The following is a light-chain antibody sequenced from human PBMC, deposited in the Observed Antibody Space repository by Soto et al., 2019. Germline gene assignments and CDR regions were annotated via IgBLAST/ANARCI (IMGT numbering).Light chain of an antibody. CDR1: SGDIGGYNY. J-gene: IGLJ2*01. CDR3: SSFTSGSTLVV. CDR2: EVS. Sequence: QSALTQPASVSGSPGQSITISCTGTSGDIGGYNYVSWYQHHPGKAPKLVISEVSHRPSGISNRFSGSKSGTTASLTISGLQADDEADYYCSSFTSGSTLVVFGGGTKRTVL. V-gene: IGLV2-14*01.